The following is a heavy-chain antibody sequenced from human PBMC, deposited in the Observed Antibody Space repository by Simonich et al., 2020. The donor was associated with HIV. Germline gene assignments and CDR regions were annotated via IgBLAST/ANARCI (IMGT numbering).Heavy chain of an antibody. CDR2: IIWNSGSI. Sequence: EVQLVESGGGLVQPGRSLRLSCAASVFTFDDYAMHCVRQAPGKCWEWVSGIIWNSGSIGYADSVKGRFTISRDNAKNSLYLQMNSLRAEDMALYYCAKDRYSSSSGSFDYWGQGTLVTVSS. CDR3: AKDRYSSSSGSFDY. D-gene: IGHD6-6*01. J-gene: IGHJ4*02. CDR1: VFTFDDYA. V-gene: IGHV3-9*03.